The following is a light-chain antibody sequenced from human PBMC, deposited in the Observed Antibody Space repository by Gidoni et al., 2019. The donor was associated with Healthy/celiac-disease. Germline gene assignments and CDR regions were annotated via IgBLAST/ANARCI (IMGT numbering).Light chain of an antibody. V-gene: IGKV2-28*01. Sequence: DIVMTQFPLSRPVTPGEPAYISCRSSQSHLHSNGYNYLDWYLQKPGQPPQLLISLGSNRASGVPDRFSGSASGTDFTLKISKVEADDVAVYYCLQALPTPRTFGPGTKVDIK. CDR3: LQALPTPRT. J-gene: IGKJ3*01. CDR2: LGS. CDR1: QSHLHSNGYNY.